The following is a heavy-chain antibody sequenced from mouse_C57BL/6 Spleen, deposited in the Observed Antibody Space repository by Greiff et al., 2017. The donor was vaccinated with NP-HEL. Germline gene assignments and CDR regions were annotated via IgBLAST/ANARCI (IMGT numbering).Heavy chain of an antibody. CDR2: ISDGGSYT. J-gene: IGHJ1*03. Sequence: VQLKESGGGLVKPGGSLKLFCAASGFTFSSYAMSWVRQTPEKRLEWVATISDGGSYTYYPDNVKGRFTISRDNAKNNLYLQMSHLKSEDTAMYYCARDQGGNYPYWYFDVWGTGTTVTVSS. CDR3: ARDQGGNYPYWYFDV. D-gene: IGHD2-1*01. V-gene: IGHV5-4*01. CDR1: GFTFSSYA.